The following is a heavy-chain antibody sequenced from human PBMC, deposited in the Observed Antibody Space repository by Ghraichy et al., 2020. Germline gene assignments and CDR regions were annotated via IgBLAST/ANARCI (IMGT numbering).Heavy chain of an antibody. J-gene: IGHJ4*02. CDR1: GFTVSSNY. CDR3: ARDPDYGDYGPVGPY. V-gene: IGHV3-53*01. D-gene: IGHD4-17*01. Sequence: GESLNISCAASGFTVSSNYMSWVRQAPGKGLEWVSVIYSGGSTYYADSVKGRFTISRDNSKNTLYLQMNSLRAEDTAVYYCARDPDYGDYGPVGPYWGQGTLVTVSS. CDR2: IYSGGST.